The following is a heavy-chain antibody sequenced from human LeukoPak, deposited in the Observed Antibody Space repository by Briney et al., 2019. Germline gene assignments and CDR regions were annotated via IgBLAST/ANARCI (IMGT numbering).Heavy chain of an antibody. CDR2: IFYSGST. D-gene: IGHD3-16*01. J-gene: IGHJ4*02. Sequence: SETLSLTCTVSGGPISSYSWSGFRQPPGRGLEWIGYIFYSGSTNYNPSLKSRVTISVDTSKNQFSLKLSSVTAADTAVYYCARRWGDYWGQGTLVTVSS. V-gene: IGHV4-59*08. CDR3: ARRWGDY. CDR1: GGPISSYS.